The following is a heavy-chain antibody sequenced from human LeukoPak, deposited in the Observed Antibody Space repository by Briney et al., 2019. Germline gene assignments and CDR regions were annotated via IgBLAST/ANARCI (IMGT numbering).Heavy chain of an antibody. V-gene: IGHV3-23*01. Sequence: HPGGSLRLSCAASGFTFSSYAMSWVRQAPGKGLEWVSTISGGGVSTYYADSVMGRFTISRDNSKNTLYVQMNSLRAEDTAVYYCARRGFTMVRGADYYYYYGMDVWGQGTTVTVSS. D-gene: IGHD3-10*01. CDR3: ARRGFTMVRGADYYYYYGMDV. CDR1: GFTFSSYA. J-gene: IGHJ6*02. CDR2: ISGGGVST.